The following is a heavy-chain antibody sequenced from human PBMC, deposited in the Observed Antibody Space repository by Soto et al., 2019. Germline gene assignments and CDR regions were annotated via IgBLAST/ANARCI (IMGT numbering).Heavy chain of an antibody. CDR1: GGSFSGYY. CDR3: ARVSGSYYYGMDV. V-gene: IGHV4-34*01. CDR2: INHSGST. J-gene: IGHJ6*02. D-gene: IGHD1-26*01. Sequence: TSETLSLTCTVYGGSFSGYYWSWIRQPPGKGLEWIGEINHSGSTNYNPSLKSRATISVDKSKNQFSLKLSSVTAADTAVYYCARVSGSYYYGMDVWGQGTTVTVSS.